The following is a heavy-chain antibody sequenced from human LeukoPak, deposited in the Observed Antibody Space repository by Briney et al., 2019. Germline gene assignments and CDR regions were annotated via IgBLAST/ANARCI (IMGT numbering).Heavy chain of an antibody. D-gene: IGHD4-17*01. J-gene: IGHJ6*02. Sequence: SETLSLTCTVSGGSISSYYWSWIRQPPGKGLEWIGYFYYSGSTSYDPSLKSRVTISVDTSKNQFSLKLSSVTAADTAVYYCALSTVYYYGMDVWGQGTTVTVSS. V-gene: IGHV4-59*01. CDR1: GGSISSYY. CDR3: ALSTVYYYGMDV. CDR2: FYYSGST.